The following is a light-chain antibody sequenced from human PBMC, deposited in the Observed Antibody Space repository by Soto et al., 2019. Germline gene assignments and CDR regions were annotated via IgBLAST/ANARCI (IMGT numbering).Light chain of an antibody. CDR1: SSNVRGYNY. Sequence: QSVLTQPASVSGSPGQSITISCNGTSSNVRGYNYVSWYQQPPGKAPKLMIYAVTEWPSGVSSRFSGSKSGNTASLTISGLQAEDEADYYCSSYTSSSTLFGTGTKVTVL. J-gene: IGLJ1*01. CDR3: SSYTSSSTL. V-gene: IGLV2-14*01. CDR2: AVT.